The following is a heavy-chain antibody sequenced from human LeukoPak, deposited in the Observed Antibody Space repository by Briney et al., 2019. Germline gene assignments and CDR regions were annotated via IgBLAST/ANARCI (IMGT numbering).Heavy chain of an antibody. CDR2: IRYDGSNK. CDR3: AKEHDLWHEEGNWFDP. J-gene: IGHJ5*02. CDR1: GFTFSSYG. D-gene: IGHD3-3*01. Sequence: GGSLRLSCAASGFTFSSYGMHWVRQAPGKVLEWVAFIRYDGSNKYYADSVKGRFTISRDNSKNTLYLQLNSLRAEDTAVYYCAKEHDLWHEEGNWFDPWGQGTLVTVSS. V-gene: IGHV3-30*02.